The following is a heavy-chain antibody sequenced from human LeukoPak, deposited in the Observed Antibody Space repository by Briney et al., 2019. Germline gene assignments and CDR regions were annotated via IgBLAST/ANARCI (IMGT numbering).Heavy chain of an antibody. V-gene: IGHV1-24*01. D-gene: IGHD3-3*01. CDR2: FDPEDGET. CDR1: GYTLTELS. Sequence: ASLKVSCEVSGYTLTELSMHSVRQAPGKGLEWMGGFDPEDGETIYAQKFQGRVTMTEDTSTDTAYMELRSLRSEDTAVYYCATPAPVTIFGVVIMRGWVDYMDVWGKGTTVTDPS. J-gene: IGHJ6*03. CDR3: ATPAPVTIFGVVIMRGWVDYMDV.